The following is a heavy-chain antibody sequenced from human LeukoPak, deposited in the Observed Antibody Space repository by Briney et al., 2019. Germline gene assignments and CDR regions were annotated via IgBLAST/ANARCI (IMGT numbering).Heavy chain of an antibody. Sequence: GGSLRLACAASGFTFSSYWMSWVRQAPGKGLEWVANIKQDGSGKYSVDSVKGRFTISRDNAKNSLYLQMNSLRAEDTAVYYCASSWFFDYWGQGTLVTVSS. CDR1: GFTFSSYW. J-gene: IGHJ4*02. CDR3: ASSWFFDY. D-gene: IGHD6-13*01. V-gene: IGHV3-7*01. CDR2: IKQDGSGK.